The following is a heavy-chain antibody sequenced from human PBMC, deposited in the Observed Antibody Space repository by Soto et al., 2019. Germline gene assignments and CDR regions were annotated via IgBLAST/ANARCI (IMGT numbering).Heavy chain of an antibody. J-gene: IGHJ4*02. CDR2: ISYDGNYK. V-gene: IGHV3-30*18. CDR3: AKYLLVQSSTFDFDY. CDR1: GFAFSTYG. Sequence: SLRLSCAASGFAFSTYGMHWVRQAPGKGLEWVAVISYDGNYKYYADSVKGRFTISRDNSKHTLYLQMNSLRTEDTAVYYCAKYLLVQSSTFDFDYWGQGALVTVSS. D-gene: IGHD3-16*01.